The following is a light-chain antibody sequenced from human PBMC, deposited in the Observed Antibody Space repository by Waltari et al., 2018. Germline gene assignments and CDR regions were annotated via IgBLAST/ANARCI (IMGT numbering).Light chain of an antibody. V-gene: IGLV2-8*01. CDR2: GVS. Sequence: QSALTQPPSASGSLGQSVTISCTGTSSDVGAYDPVSWFQQHPGKAPKLIIWGVSKRPSGVPGRFSGSKSGNTASLTVAGLQSEDEADYYCSSYTGTSYVFGPGTQVTVL. CDR1: SSDVGAYDP. CDR3: SSYTGTSYV. J-gene: IGLJ1*01.